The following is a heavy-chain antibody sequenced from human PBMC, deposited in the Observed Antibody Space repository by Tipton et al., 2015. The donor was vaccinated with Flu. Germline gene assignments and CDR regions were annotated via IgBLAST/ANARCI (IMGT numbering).Heavy chain of an antibody. J-gene: IGHJ5*01. CDR2: ISRGGST. V-gene: IGHV4-38-2*02. Sequence: LRLSCIVSGDSIRSDYFWGWIRQPPGKGLEWIGHISRGGSTYYNSSLQSRVTISVDSSRNRFSLRLTSVTAADTAVYFCARRTFSNYVSEPKNWFDFWGQGTLVTVSS. CDR1: GDSIRSDYF. D-gene: IGHD4-11*01. CDR3: ARRTFSNYVSEPKNWFDF.